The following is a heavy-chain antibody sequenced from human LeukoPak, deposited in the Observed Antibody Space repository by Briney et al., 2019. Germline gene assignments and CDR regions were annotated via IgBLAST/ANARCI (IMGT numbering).Heavy chain of an antibody. D-gene: IGHD2-15*01. Sequence: SETLSLTCTVSRGSISIYYWSWIRQPPGKGLEWIGYIYYSGSTNYDPSLKSRVTISIHTSKNQFSLNKSSAAAADTAVYYCARGGSRRSFDYWGQGTLVTVSS. J-gene: IGHJ4*02. CDR1: RGSISIYY. V-gene: IGHV4-59*08. CDR3: ARGGSRRSFDY. CDR2: IYYSGST.